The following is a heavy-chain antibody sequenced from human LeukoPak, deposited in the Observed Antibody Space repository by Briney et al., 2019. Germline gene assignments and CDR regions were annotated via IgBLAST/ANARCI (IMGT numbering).Heavy chain of an antibody. J-gene: IGHJ4*02. CDR3: ACARTGGAYFDY. CDR1: GFIFSRNN. CDR2: ISSSGTTI. V-gene: IGHV3-48*02. D-gene: IGHD1-1*01. Sequence: GGSLRLSCAASGFIFSRNNMNWVRQAPGKGLEWVSYISSSGTTIYYADSVKGRFTISRDNTKNSLYLQMNSLRDEDTAVYYCACARTGGAYFDYWGQGTLVTVSS.